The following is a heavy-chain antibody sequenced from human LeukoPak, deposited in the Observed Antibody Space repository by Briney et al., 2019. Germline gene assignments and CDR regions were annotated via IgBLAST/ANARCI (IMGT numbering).Heavy chain of an antibody. V-gene: IGHV3-74*01. CDR2: IDDDGAGT. CDR1: GFPFSGYW. Sequence: GGSLRLSCAASGFPFSGYWMHWVRQAPGKGLVWVSRIDDDGAGTTYADSVKGRFTISRDNAKNTLYLQMNSLRVEDTAVYYCARSASGYDAWGQGTLVTVPS. D-gene: IGHD5-12*01. J-gene: IGHJ5*02. CDR3: ARSASGYDA.